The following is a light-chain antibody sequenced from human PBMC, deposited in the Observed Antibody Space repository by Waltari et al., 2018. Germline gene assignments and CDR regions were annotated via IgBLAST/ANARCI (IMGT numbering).Light chain of an antibody. CDR3: QQSYSSPRT. V-gene: IGKV1-39*01. CDR2: AAS. CDR1: QSIASN. Sequence: DIQMTQSPSSLSASVGDRVTITCRASQSIASNLSWYQQKPGKAPKLLIYAASSLQSGVPSRFSARGSGTDFTLTISSLQREDVATYYCQQSYSSPRTLGQGTKVEVK. J-gene: IGKJ1*01.